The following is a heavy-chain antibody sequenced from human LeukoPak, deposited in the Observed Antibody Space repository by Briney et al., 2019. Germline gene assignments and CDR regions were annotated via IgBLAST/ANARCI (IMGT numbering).Heavy chain of an antibody. J-gene: IGHJ6*03. CDR3: ARTGGSFYFYYYMDV. CDR2: IYYSGST. D-gene: IGHD1-26*01. V-gene: IGHV4-59*12. Sequence: SETLSLTCTVSGGSISSYYWSWIRQPPGKGLEWIGYIYYSGSTNYNPSLKSRVTTSVDTSKNQFSLKLSSVTAADTAVYYCARTGGSFYFYYYMDVWGKGTTVTVSS. CDR1: GGSISSYY.